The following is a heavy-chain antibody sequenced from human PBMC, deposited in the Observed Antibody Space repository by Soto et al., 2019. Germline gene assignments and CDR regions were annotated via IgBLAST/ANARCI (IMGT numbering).Heavy chain of an antibody. D-gene: IGHD6-19*01. CDR1: GFTFSSYA. Sequence: EVQLLESGGGLVQPGGSLRLSCAVSGFTFSSYAMSWVRQAPGKGLEWVAGISGSGGSTYYADSVKGRFTMSRDNSKNTLYLQMNSLRAEDTAVYYCAKDRRSGWYYYDMDVWGQGTTITVSS. CDR3: AKDRRSGWYYYDMDV. CDR2: ISGSGGST. V-gene: IGHV3-23*01. J-gene: IGHJ6*02.